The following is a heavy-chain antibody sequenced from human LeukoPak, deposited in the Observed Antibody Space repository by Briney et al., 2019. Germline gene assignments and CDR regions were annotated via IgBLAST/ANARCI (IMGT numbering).Heavy chain of an antibody. CDR2: FDPEDGET. Sequence: ASVKVSCKVSGYTLTELSMHWVRQAPGKGLEWMGGFDPEDGETIYAQKFQGRVTMTEDTSTDTAHMELSSLRSEDTAVYYCATDVLESYAFDIWGQGTMVTVSS. V-gene: IGHV1-24*01. CDR3: ATDVLESYAFDI. CDR1: GYTLTELS. D-gene: IGHD3-3*01. J-gene: IGHJ3*02.